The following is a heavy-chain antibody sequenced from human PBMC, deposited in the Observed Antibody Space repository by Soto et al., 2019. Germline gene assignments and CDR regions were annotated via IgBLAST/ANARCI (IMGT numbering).Heavy chain of an antibody. CDR1: GYTFSRYG. Sequence: QGQLVQSGGEVKKSGASVKVSCKASGYTFSRYGISWVRQAPGQGLEWMGWISGYNGDTNYAQKFQGRVIMTLDTSTTTAYMDLRSLTSDDTAVYYCAKNGQPPYYYYGLDVWGQGTTVTVSS. J-gene: IGHJ6*02. CDR2: ISGYNGDT. D-gene: IGHD2-8*01. V-gene: IGHV1-18*01. CDR3: AKNGQPPYYYYGLDV.